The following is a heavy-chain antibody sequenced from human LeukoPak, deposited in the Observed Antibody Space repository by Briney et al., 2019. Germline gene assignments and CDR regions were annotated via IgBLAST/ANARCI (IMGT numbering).Heavy chain of an antibody. V-gene: IGHV3-21*01. CDR2: ISSSSYI. J-gene: IGHJ4*02. CDR3: ARDIGGGPMTTRAMDY. CDR1: GFTFSSYS. Sequence: TGGSLRLSCAASGFTFSSYSMNWVRQAPGKGLEWVSSISSSSYIYYADSVKGRFTISRDNAKNSLYLQMNSLRAEDTAVYYCARDIGGGPMTTRAMDYWGQGTLVTVSS. D-gene: IGHD3-16*01.